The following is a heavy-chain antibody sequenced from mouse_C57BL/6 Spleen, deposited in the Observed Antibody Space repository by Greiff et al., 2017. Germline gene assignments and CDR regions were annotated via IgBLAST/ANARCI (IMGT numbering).Heavy chain of an antibody. D-gene: IGHD1-1*01. CDR1: GYTFTSYT. Sequence: VKLVESGAELARPGASVKMSCKASGYTFTSYTMHWVKQRPGQGLEWIGYINPSSGYTKYNQKFKDQATLTADKSSSTAYMQLSSLTSEDSAVYYCAREGNYYGSGFGYWGKSTTLTVSS. CDR3: AREGNYYGSGFGY. CDR2: INPSSGYT. J-gene: IGHJ2*01. V-gene: IGHV1-4*01.